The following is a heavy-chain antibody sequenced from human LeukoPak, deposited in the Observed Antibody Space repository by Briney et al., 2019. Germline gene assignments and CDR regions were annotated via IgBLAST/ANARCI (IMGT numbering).Heavy chain of an antibody. CDR2: IIPIFGTA. V-gene: IGHV1-69*13. D-gene: IGHD5-24*01. J-gene: IGHJ4*02. Sequence: SVKVSCKASGGTFSSYAISWVRQAPGQGLEWMGGIIPIFGTANYAQKFQGRVTITADESTSTAYMELSSLRSEDTAVYYCARQRRRDGYNPYYFDYWGQGTPVTVSS. CDR3: ARQRRRDGYNPYYFDY. CDR1: GGTFSSYA.